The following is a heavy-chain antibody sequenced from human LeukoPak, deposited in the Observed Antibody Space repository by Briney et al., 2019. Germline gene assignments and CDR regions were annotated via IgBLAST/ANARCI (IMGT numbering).Heavy chain of an antibody. D-gene: IGHD3-9*01. V-gene: IGHV4-30-2*01. J-gene: IGHJ4*02. CDR1: GGSISSGGYS. CDR2: IYHSGST. Sequence: PSQNLSRTCAVSGGSISSGGYSWRWLRQPPGKGLEWIGYIYHSGSTYYNPSLKSRVTISVDRSKNQFSLKLSSVTAADTAVYYCARGAIRYFDWLSHFDYGGQGTLVTVSS. CDR3: ARGAIRYFDWLSHFDY.